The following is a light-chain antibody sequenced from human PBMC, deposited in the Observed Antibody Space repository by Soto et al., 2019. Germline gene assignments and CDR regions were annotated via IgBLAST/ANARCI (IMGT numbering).Light chain of an antibody. V-gene: IGKV3-15*01. Sequence: EIVMTHSPVTLSVSPGERATLSCRASQSVSGNLAWDHQKPGQAPRLLIYRASTGATGIQARFSGSRSCQDSTPTLSSLQPDDVAIYYCHQYKNWPWFGQGTKVAIK. J-gene: IGKJ1*01. CDR3: HQYKNWPW. CDR1: QSVSGN. CDR2: RAS.